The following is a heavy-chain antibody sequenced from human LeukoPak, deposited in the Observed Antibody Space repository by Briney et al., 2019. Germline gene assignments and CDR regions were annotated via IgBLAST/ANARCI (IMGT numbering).Heavy chain of an antibody. CDR1: GGSISSYY. V-gene: IGHV4-59*01. D-gene: IGHD3-10*01. Sequence: PSETLSLACTVSGGSISSYYWSWIRQPPGKGLEWIGYIYYSGSTNYNPSLKSRVTISVDTSKNQFSLKLSSVTAADTAVYYCARMGGSGSLDYWGQGTLVTVSS. J-gene: IGHJ4*02. CDR2: IYYSGST. CDR3: ARMGGSGSLDY.